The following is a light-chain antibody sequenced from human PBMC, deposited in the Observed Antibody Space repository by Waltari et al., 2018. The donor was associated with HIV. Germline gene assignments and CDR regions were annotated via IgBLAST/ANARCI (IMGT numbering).Light chain of an antibody. V-gene: IGLV1-47*01. CDR2: RND. Sequence: QSVLTQPPSASGTPGQRVSISCSGSSSNIGSNYVYWYQQLPGTAPKLLMYRNDERPSGVPDRFSGSKSGTSASLAISGLRSEDEAYYYCAAWDDSLSAWVFGGGTKLTVL. CDR1: SSNIGSNY. CDR3: AAWDDSLSAWV. J-gene: IGLJ3*02.